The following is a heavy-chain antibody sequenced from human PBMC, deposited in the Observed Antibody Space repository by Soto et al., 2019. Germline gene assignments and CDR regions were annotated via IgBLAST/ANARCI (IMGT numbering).Heavy chain of an antibody. Sequence: PSYTLSLTCTVSGSSLNSSSDYWGWIRQPPGKGLVFILSIFYTGSTHYIPSLKIRVTIFVDTSKNQFSVQLSSVTAADTAVYYCARQNNWNDKRFDPWGQG. J-gene: IGHJ5*02. CDR1: GSSLNSSSDY. CDR2: IFYTGST. CDR3: ARQNNWNDKRFDP. V-gene: IGHV4-39*01. D-gene: IGHD1-1*01.